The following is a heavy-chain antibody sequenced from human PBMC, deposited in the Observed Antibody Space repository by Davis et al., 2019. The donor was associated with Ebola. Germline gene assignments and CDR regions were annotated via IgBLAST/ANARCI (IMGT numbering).Heavy chain of an antibody. J-gene: IGHJ4*02. Sequence: EGSLRLSCAASGFTFNIFDMHWVRQAPGKGLEWVSYISSSSSTIYYADSVRGRFTISRDNAKNSLYLQMNSLRAEDTAVYYCARDRGDSSGYYYFDYWGQGTLVTVSS. CDR2: ISSSSSTI. CDR3: ARDRGDSSGYYYFDY. V-gene: IGHV3-48*01. D-gene: IGHD3-22*01. CDR1: GFTFNIFD.